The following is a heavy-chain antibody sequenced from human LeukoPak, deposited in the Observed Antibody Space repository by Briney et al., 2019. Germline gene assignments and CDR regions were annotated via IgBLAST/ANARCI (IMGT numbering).Heavy chain of an antibody. J-gene: IGHJ4*02. Sequence: PGGSLRLSCAASGFTVSSNYMSWVRQAPGKGLEWVSVIYSGGSTYYADSVKGRFTISRDNSKNTPYLQMNSLRAEDTAVYYCARARWYYYDSSGEPSYYFGYWGQGTLVTVSS. CDR1: GFTVSSNY. V-gene: IGHV3-66*01. CDR3: ARARWYYYDSSGEPSYYFGY. CDR2: IYSGGST. D-gene: IGHD3-22*01.